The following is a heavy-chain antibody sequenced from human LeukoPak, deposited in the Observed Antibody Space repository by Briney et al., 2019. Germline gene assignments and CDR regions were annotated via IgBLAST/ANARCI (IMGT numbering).Heavy chain of an antibody. Sequence: GGSLRLSCAASGFTFSSYAMSWVRQAPGKGLEWVSAISGSGGSTYYADSVKGRFTISRDNSKNTLYLQMNSLRAEDTAVYCCAKDYGVQLWLGSYYFDYWGQGTLVTVSS. D-gene: IGHD5-18*01. CDR3: AKDYGVQLWLGSYYFDY. V-gene: IGHV3-23*01. CDR2: ISGSGGST. J-gene: IGHJ4*02. CDR1: GFTFSSYA.